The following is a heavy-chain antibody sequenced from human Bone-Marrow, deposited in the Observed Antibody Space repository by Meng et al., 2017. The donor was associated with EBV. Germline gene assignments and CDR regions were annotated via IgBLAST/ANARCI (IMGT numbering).Heavy chain of an antibody. CDR3: ATPLETTMAPDH. CDR2: INPKTGDS. CDR1: GYTFSGSS. V-gene: IGHV1-2*06. Sequence: QVQRGETGGEMKQGGASVRVACKAAGYTFSGSSMHWVREAPGQGLEWVGRINPKTGDSDLSPKFRGRVSLTRDTSTGTAYMDFSSLQSADTAVYFCATPLETTMAPDHWGQGTLVTVSS. J-gene: IGHJ4*02. D-gene: IGHD5-18*01.